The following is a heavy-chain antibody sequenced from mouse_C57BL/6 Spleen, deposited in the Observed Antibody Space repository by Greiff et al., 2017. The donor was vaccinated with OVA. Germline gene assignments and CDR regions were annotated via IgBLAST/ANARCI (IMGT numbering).Heavy chain of an antibody. Sequence: EVKLQESVAELVRPGASVKLSCTASGFNIKNTYMHWVKQRPEQGLEWIGRIDPANGNPKYAPKFQGKATITADTSSNTAYLQLSSLTSEDTAIYYCALYGYDRDWYFDVWGTGTTVTVSS. J-gene: IGHJ1*03. V-gene: IGHV14-3*01. D-gene: IGHD2-2*01. CDR2: IDPANGNP. CDR1: GFNIKNTY. CDR3: ALYGYDRDWYFDV.